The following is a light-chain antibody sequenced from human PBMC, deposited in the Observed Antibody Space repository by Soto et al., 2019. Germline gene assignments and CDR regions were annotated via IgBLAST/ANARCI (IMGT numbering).Light chain of an antibody. J-gene: IGLJ3*02. CDR3: SSYGDSSILM. Sequence: QSVLTQPASVSGSPGQSITISCTGTSSDIGYYNYVSWYQQHPGKAPKVIIYEVSNRPSGVSDRFSGSKSGNTASLTISGLQAEDEGDYYCSSYGDSSILMFGGGTKLTVL. V-gene: IGLV2-14*01. CDR1: SSDIGYYNY. CDR2: EVS.